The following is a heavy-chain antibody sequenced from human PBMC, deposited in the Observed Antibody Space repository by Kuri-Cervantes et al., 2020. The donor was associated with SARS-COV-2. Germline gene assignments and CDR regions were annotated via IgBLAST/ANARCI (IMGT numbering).Heavy chain of an antibody. J-gene: IGHJ6*02. Sequence: SVKVSCKASGGTFSSYAISWVRQAPGQGLEWMGGIIPIFGTANYAQKFQGRVTITADESTSTAYMELSSLRSEDTAVYYCAKGPYYDFWSGYYTTGLFDYYGMDVWGQGTTVTVSS. CDR3: AKGPYYDFWSGYYTTGLFDYYGMDV. V-gene: IGHV1-69*13. CDR1: GGTFSSYA. D-gene: IGHD3-3*01. CDR2: IIPIFGTA.